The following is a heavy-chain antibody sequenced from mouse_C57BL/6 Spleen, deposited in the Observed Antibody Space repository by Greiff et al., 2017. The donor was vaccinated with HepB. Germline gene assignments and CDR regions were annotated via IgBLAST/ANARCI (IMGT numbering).Heavy chain of an antibody. CDR2: IYPGGGYT. CDR3: ARQAAQATYFDY. CDR1: GYTFTNYW. D-gene: IGHD3-2*02. V-gene: IGHV1-63*01. J-gene: IGHJ2*01. Sequence: VQLQESGAELVRPGTSVKMSCKASGYTFTNYWIGWAKQRPGHGLEWIGDIYPGGGYTNYNEKFKGKATLTADKSSSTAYMQFSSLTSEDSAIYYCARQAAQATYFDYWGQGTTLTVSS.